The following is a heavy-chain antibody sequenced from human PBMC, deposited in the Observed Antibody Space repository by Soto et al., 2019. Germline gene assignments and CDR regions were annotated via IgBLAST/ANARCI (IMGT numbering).Heavy chain of an antibody. V-gene: IGHV3-48*03. CDR3: ATVLPAAIQVGMDV. Sequence: GGSLRPSCAASGFTFVSYEINWVGQSPGKGREWVSYISSSGSTIYYADSVKGRFTISRDNAKNSLYLQMNSLRAEDTAVYYCATVLPAAIQVGMDVWGQGTTVTVSS. CDR2: ISSSGSTI. CDR1: GFTFVSYE. D-gene: IGHD2-2*02. J-gene: IGHJ6*02.